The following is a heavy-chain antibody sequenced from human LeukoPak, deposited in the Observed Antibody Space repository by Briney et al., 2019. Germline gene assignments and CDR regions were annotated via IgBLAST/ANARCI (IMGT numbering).Heavy chain of an antibody. CDR2: ISHDGKTK. J-gene: IGHJ6*02. CDR1: GFTFSSYA. V-gene: IGHV3-30*04. D-gene: IGHD1-14*01. CDR3: ARDGGNPRGYYHYGMDV. Sequence: GGSLRLSCAASGFTFSSYALHWVRQAPGKGLEWVAIISHDGKTKHYADAVKGRFTISRDNSKDTTYLQMNSLRVEDTAVYYCARDGGNPRGYYHYGMDVWGQGTTVTVSS.